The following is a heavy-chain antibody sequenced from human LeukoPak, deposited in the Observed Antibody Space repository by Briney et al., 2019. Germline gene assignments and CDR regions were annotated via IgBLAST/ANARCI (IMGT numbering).Heavy chain of an antibody. V-gene: IGHV3-30-3*01. Sequence: PGRSLRLSCAASGFTFSSYTMHWVRQTPGKGLEWVAVISSDGSNKYYADSVKGRFTISRDNSKNTLYLQMNSLRAEDTAVYYCARGSGYSWFGESLDYWGQGTLVTVSS. CDR3: ARGSGYSWFGESLDY. CDR1: GFTFSSYT. J-gene: IGHJ4*02. D-gene: IGHD3-10*01. CDR2: ISSDGSNK.